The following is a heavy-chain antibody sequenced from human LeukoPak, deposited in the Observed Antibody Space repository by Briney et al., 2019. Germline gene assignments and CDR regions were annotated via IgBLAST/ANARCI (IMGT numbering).Heavy chain of an antibody. V-gene: IGHV4-34*01. CDR2: INHSGST. Sequence: SETLSLTCAVYGGSFSGYYWSWIRQPPRKGLEWIGEINHSGSTNYNPSLKSRVTISVDTSKNQFSLKLSSVTAADTAVYYCATGYSSSWPFDYWGQGTLVTVSS. J-gene: IGHJ4*02. CDR3: ATGYSSSWPFDY. CDR1: GGSFSGYY. D-gene: IGHD6-13*01.